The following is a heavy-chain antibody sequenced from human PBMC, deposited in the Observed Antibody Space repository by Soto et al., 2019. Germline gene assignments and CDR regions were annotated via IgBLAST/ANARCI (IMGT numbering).Heavy chain of an antibody. CDR2: VHHSGST. D-gene: IGHD3-16*01. CDR3: AREGDHPFSLGY. Sequence: QVQLQESGPGLVKPSGILSLTCAVSGGSITDKWWRWIRQTPGKGLEWIGEVHHSGSTNYSPSLKSRVTMSVDTSRNTFSLKLFSLTAADMAIYYCAREGDHPFSLGYWGQGTLVTVSS. CDR1: GGSITDKW. V-gene: IGHV4-4*02. J-gene: IGHJ4*02.